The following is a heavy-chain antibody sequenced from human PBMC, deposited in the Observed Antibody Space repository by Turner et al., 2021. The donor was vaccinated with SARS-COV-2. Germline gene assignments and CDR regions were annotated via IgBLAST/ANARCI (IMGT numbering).Heavy chain of an antibody. D-gene: IGHD3-22*01. J-gene: IGHJ6*02. V-gene: IGHV4-34*01. CDR3: AGEEVVFRASHTLYYYGMDV. CDR1: GGSFSGNY. Sequence: QVQLQQWGAGLLKPSETLSLTCAVYGGSFSGNYWSWIRQPPGKGLEWIGSIYYSGSTYYNPSLKSRVTISVDTSKNQFSLKLSSVTAADTAVYYCAGEEVVFRASHTLYYYGMDVWGQGTTVTVSS. CDR2: IYYSGST.